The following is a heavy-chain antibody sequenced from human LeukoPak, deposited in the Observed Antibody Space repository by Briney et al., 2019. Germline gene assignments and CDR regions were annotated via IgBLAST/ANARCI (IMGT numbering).Heavy chain of an antibody. J-gene: IGHJ6*02. D-gene: IGHD1-7*01. V-gene: IGHV1-69*13. CDR1: GGTFSSYA. CDR3: ARDNWNYVSNYYYGMDV. CDR2: IIPIFGTA. Sequence: GASVKVSCKASGGTFSSYAISWVRQAPGQGLEWMGGIIPIFGTANYAQKFQGRVTITADESTSTAYMELSSLRSEDTAVYYCARDNWNYVSNYYYGMDVWGQGTTVTVSS.